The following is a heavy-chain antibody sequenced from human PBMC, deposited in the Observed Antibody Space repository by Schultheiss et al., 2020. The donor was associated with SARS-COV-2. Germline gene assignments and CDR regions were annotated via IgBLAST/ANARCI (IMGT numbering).Heavy chain of an antibody. J-gene: IGHJ4*02. CDR3: AREEGRGYRGYGSFDY. CDR2: IWYDGSNK. CDR1: GFTFSSYG. V-gene: IGHV3-33*01. D-gene: IGHD3-10*01. Sequence: GESLKISCAASGFTFSSYGMHWVRQAPGKGLEWVAVIWYDGSNKYYADSVKGRFTISRDNSKNTLYLQMNSLRAEHTAVYYCAREEGRGYRGYGSFDYWGQGTLVTVSS.